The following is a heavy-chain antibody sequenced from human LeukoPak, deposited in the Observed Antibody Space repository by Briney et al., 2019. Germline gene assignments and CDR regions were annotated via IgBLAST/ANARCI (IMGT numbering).Heavy chain of an antibody. D-gene: IGHD2-2*01. J-gene: IGHJ5*02. V-gene: IGHV1-2*02. CDR3: ATVPCVISSCSPDNWFDP. CDR2: INPHSGGT. Sequence: ASVKVSCKACGYTFTDYYILWLRQAPGQGLEWVGWINPHSGGTNFAQRFQGRVTMTRDTSISTVYMELTRLTSDDTAVYYCATVPCVISSCSPDNWFDPWGQGTLVTVSS. CDR1: GYTFTDYY.